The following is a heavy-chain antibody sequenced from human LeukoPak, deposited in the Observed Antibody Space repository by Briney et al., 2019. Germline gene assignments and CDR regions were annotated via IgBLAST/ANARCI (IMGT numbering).Heavy chain of an antibody. CDR2: ISYDARNE. CDR1: GFTLSDYG. CDR3: ARSGCSSTSCYRYFDC. V-gene: IGHV3-30*03. D-gene: IGHD2-2*01. J-gene: IGHJ4*02. Sequence: GRSLRLSCAASGFTLSDYGMHWVRQAPGKGLEGVAVISYDARNEYYADSEKGRFTTSRDNSKNTLYLQMTSLRAEDTAVYYCARSGCSSTSCYRYFDCWGQGTLVIVSS.